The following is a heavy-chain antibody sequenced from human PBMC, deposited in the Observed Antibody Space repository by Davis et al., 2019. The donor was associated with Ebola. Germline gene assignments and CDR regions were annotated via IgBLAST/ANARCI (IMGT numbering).Heavy chain of an antibody. V-gene: IGHV3-33*01. CDR1: GFTFSSYG. CDR3: ARDFSAYYYDSSGYLYYGMDV. CDR2: IWYDGSNK. Sequence: GESLKISCAASGFTFSSYGMHWVRQAPGKGLEWVAVIWYDGSNKYYADSVKGRFTISRDNSKNTLYLQMNSLRAEDTAVYYCARDFSAYYYDSSGYLYYGMDVWGQGTTVTVSS. J-gene: IGHJ6*02. D-gene: IGHD3-22*01.